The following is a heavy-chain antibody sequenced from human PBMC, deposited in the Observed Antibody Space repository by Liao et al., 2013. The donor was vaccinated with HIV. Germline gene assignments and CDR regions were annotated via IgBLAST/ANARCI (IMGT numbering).Heavy chain of an antibody. Sequence: QEHLQESGPGLVKPSQTLSLTCTVSGGSLSSDSNYWNWIRQPAGKGLEWIGHIYTSGSTGYNPSLRSRLTISLDPSQNQFSLKLSSVTAADTAVYFCARGAPLFKKHSVSYYYMDVWGKGTTVTVSS. CDR2: IYTSGST. D-gene: IGHD3-3*02. CDR1: GGSLSSDSNY. CDR3: ARGAPLFKKHSVSYYYMDV. V-gene: IGHV4-61*02. J-gene: IGHJ6*03.